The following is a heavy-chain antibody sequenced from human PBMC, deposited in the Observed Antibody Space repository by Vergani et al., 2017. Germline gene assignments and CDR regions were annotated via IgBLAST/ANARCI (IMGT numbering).Heavy chain of an antibody. D-gene: IGHD4-17*01. Sequence: EVQLLESGGGLVQPGGSLRLSCAASGFTFSGSAMHWVRQASGKGLEWVGRIKSKTDGGTTDYAAPVKGRFTISRDDSKNTLYLQMNSLKTEDTAVYYCTTDGDYGDYVGHYWGQGTLVTVSS. CDR2: IKSKTDGGTT. V-gene: IGHV3-15*01. CDR3: TTDGDYGDYVGHY. CDR1: GFTFSGSA. J-gene: IGHJ4*02.